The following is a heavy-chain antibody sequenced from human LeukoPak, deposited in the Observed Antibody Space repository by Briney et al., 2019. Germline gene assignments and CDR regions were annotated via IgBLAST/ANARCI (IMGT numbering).Heavy chain of an antibody. D-gene: IGHD3-10*01. CDR3: ARDFVASWSFDP. Sequence: GGSLRLSCAASGFTFSSYSMNWVRQAPGKGLEWVSSISSSSSYIYYADSVKGRFTISRDNAKNSLYLQINSLRAEDTAVYYCARDFVASWSFDPWGQGTLVTVSS. V-gene: IGHV3-21*01. J-gene: IGHJ5*02. CDR1: GFTFSSYS. CDR2: ISSSSSYI.